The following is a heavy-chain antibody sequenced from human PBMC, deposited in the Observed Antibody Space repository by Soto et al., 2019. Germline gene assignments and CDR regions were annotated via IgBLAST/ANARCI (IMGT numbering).Heavy chain of an antibody. CDR1: GFTFSSYW. J-gene: IGHJ3*02. CDR2: IKQDGSEK. D-gene: IGHD6-13*01. Sequence: GESLKISCAASGFTFSSYWMSWVRQAPGKGLEWVANIKQDGSEKYYVDSVKGRFTISRDNAKNSLYLQMNSLRAEDTAAYYCASTLKSWGAFDIWGQGTMVTVSS. V-gene: IGHV3-7*01. CDR3: ASTLKSWGAFDI.